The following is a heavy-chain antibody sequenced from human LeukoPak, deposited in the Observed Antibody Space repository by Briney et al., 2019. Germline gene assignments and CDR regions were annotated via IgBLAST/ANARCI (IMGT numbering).Heavy chain of an antibody. CDR1: GFTFRSYV. CDR3: ARGDEYSSSYDMDV. Sequence: PGRSLRLSCAASGFTFRSYVMHWVRQAPGKGLEWVAAISYEDGSNKYYADSVKGRFTISRDNSKNTLYLRMSSLRVEDTAVYYCARGDEYSSSYDMDVWGQGTMVTVSS. V-gene: IGHV3-30-3*01. D-gene: IGHD6-6*01. J-gene: IGHJ6*02. CDR2: ISYEDGSNK.